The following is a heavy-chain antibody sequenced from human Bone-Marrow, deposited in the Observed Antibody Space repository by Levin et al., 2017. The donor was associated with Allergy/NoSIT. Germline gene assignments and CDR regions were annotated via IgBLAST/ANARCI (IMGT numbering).Heavy chain of an antibody. Sequence: LSLTCAASGFPFSRCWMSWVRQGPGKGLEWVANIKQDGSEEYYVDSVKGRFTISRDNARNSLYLQMNSLRAEDTAVYYCAKIFGEVTIFDYWGQGALVTVSS. CDR2: IKQDGSEE. J-gene: IGHJ4*02. CDR3: AKIFGEVTIFDY. CDR1: GFPFSRCW. V-gene: IGHV3-7*01. D-gene: IGHD3-3*01.